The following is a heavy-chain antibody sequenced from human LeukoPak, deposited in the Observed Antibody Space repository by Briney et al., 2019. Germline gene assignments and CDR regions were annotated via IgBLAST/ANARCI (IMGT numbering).Heavy chain of an antibody. CDR3: ARSTGYSSGWQYYYYYMDV. Sequence: ASVKVSCKVSGYTLTELSMHWVRQAPGQGLEWMGIINPSGGSTSYAQKFQGRVTMTRDTSTSTVYMELSSLRSEDTAVYYCARSTGYSSGWQYYYYYMDVWGKGTTVTISS. CDR2: INPSGGST. CDR1: GYTLTELS. V-gene: IGHV1-46*01. J-gene: IGHJ6*03. D-gene: IGHD6-19*01.